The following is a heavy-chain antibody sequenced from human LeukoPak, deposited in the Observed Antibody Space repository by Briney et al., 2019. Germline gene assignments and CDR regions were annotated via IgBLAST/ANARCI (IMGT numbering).Heavy chain of an antibody. CDR1: GFTFDDYA. Sequence: GGSLRLSCAASGFTFDDYAMHWVRQAPGKVLEWVSGISWNSGSIGYADSVKGRFTISRDNAKNSLYLQMNSLRAEDTALYYCARDSSGYSHGLGYWGQGTLVTVSS. CDR3: ARDSSGYSHGLGY. CDR2: ISWNSGSI. V-gene: IGHV3-9*01. D-gene: IGHD3-22*01. J-gene: IGHJ4*02.